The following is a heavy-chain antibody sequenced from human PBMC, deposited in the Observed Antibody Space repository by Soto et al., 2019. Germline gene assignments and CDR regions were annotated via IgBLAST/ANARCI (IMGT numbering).Heavy chain of an antibody. D-gene: IGHD4-17*01. CDR1: GYTFTIYW. CDR2: IYPSDSDT. CDR3: ARPANTVADHFDL. J-gene: IGHJ4*02. Sequence: GESLKISCHASGYTFTIYWNGWVRQMPGQGLEWMGIIYPSDSDTRYSPSFPGQVTISADQSINTAYLQWDRLKASDTAIYYCARPANTVADHFDLWGQGSRVTVAS. V-gene: IGHV5-51*01.